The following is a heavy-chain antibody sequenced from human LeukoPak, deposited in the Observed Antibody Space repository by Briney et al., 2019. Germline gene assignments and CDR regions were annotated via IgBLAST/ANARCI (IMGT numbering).Heavy chain of an antibody. Sequence: ASVKVSCKASGYTSTSPDINWVRQATGRGLEWLGWMDPRDNTGYAQKFQGRVTLARDKSINTAYMELSSLRSEDTAVYYCARYTQHYGFDIWGQGTMVTVSA. J-gene: IGHJ3*02. CDR1: GYTSTSPD. D-gene: IGHD3-3*02. V-gene: IGHV1-8*01. CDR3: ARYTQHYGFDI. CDR2: MDPRDNT.